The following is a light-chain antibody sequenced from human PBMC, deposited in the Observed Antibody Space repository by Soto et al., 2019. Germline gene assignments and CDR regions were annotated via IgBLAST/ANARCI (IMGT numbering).Light chain of an antibody. Sequence: QSALTQPASVSGSPGQSITISCTGTSSDIGADDFVSWYQHHPGKAPKLVIYEVSNRPSGISSRFSGSKSGNTASLTISGLQAEDEADYYCSSYTQFSTVVFGGGTKLTVL. J-gene: IGLJ3*02. CDR1: SSDIGADDF. V-gene: IGLV2-14*01. CDR3: SSYTQFSTVV. CDR2: EVS.